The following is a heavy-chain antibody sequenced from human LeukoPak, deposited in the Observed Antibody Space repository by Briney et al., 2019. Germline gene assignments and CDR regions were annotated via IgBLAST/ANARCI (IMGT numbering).Heavy chain of an antibody. CDR2: IYYSGST. J-gene: IGHJ6*03. Sequence: PSETLSLTCTVSGGSISSYYWSWIRQPPGKGLEWIGYIYYSGSTNYNPSLKSRVTISVDTSKNQFSLKLSSVTAADTAVYYCARGPGRGLYYYYYMDVWGKGTTVTISS. V-gene: IGHV4-59*01. CDR3: ARGPGRGLYYYYYMDV. CDR1: GGSISSYY. D-gene: IGHD1-14*01.